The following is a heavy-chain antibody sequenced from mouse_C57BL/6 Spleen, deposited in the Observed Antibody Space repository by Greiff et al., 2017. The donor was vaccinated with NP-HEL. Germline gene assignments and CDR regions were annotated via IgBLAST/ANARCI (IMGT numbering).Heavy chain of an antibody. Sequence: EVKLQESGPGLVKPSQSLSLTCSVTGYSITSGYYWNWIRQFPGNKLEWMGYISYDGSNNYNPSLKNRISITRDTSKNQFFLKLNSVTTEDTATYYCARASSGYGFAYWGQGTLVTVSA. D-gene: IGHD3-2*02. CDR2: ISYDGSN. CDR1: GYSITSGYY. V-gene: IGHV3-6*01. CDR3: ARASSGYGFAY. J-gene: IGHJ3*01.